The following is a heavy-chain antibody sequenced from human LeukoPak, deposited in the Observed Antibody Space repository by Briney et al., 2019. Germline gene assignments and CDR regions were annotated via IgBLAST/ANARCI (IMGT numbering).Heavy chain of an antibody. V-gene: IGHV3-23*01. CDR2: ISGSGGST. D-gene: IGHD6-13*01. J-gene: IGHJ4*02. CDR3: AYSSRWYIGSWYYFDY. Sequence: VGSLRLSCAASGFTFSSYAMSWVRQAPGKGLEWVSAISGSGGSTYYADSVKGRFTISRDNSKNTLYLQMNSLRAEDTAVYYCAYSSRWYIGSWYYFDYWGQGTLVTVSS. CDR1: GFTFSSYA.